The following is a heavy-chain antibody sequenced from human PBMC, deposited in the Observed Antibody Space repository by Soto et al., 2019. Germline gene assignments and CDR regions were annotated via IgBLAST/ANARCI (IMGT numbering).Heavy chain of an antibody. Sequence: QVQLQESGPGLLKPSQTLSLTCTVSGGSISSGGYFWSWIRQYPGEGLEWIGYIYYSGNTYFNPALERLLTGSGDAHKNPLSLKLSSVTAADTAVYYCARAGYGSVSNLRLGFVYYSMDVWGQGTTVTVSS. CDR2: IYYSGNT. D-gene: IGHD3-10*01. J-gene: IGHJ6*02. V-gene: IGHV4-31*01. CDR3: ARAGYGSVSNLRLGFVYYSMDV. CDR1: GGSISSGGYF.